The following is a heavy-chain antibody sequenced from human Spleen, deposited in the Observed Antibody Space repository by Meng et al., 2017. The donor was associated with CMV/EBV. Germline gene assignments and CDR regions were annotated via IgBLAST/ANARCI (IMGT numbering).Heavy chain of an antibody. CDR3: ARDPGWGYSNQPTHYGGMDV. V-gene: IGHV3-48*03. D-gene: IGHD4-11*01. CDR2: IGDSGRTL. CDR1: GFTLSSYE. Sequence: GGSLRLSCAASGFTLSSYEMNWVRQAPGKGLEWIAYIGDSGRTLYYADSVKGRFTISSDNAETSLYLQMKSLRFEDTALYYRARDPGWGYSNQPTHYGGMDVWGQGTTVTVSS. J-gene: IGHJ6*02.